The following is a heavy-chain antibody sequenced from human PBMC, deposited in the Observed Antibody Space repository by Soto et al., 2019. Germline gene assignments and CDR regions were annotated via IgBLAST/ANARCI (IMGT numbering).Heavy chain of an antibody. J-gene: IGHJ6*03. V-gene: IGHV4-34*01. D-gene: IGHD3-10*01. Sequence: LETRSLTCAVYGGSFRDYYWSWIRQPPGKGLEWIGEINHSGSTNYNPSLKSRVTISVDTSKNQFSLKLSSVTAADTAVYYCARGHITMVRGVIPHYYYMDVRGKGPTVTVS. CDR1: GGSFRDYY. CDR3: ARGHITMVRGVIPHYYYMDV. CDR2: INHSGST.